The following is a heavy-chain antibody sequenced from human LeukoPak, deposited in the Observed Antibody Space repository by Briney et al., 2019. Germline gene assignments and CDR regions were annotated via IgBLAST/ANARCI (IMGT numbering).Heavy chain of an antibody. D-gene: IGHD5-24*01. J-gene: IGHJ6*03. CDR1: GFTFSSYA. V-gene: IGHV3-30*02. CDR3: AKDGYNRFYYYYYMDV. CDR2: IRYDGSNK. Sequence: GGSLRLSCAASGFTFSSYAMHWVRQAPGKGLEWVAFIRYDGSNKYYADSVKGRFTISRDNSKNTLYLQMNSPRAEGTAVYYCAKDGYNRFYYYYYMDVWGKGTTVTISS.